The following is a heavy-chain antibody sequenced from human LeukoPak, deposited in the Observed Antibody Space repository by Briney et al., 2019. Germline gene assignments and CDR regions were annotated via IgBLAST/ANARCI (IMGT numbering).Heavy chain of an antibody. J-gene: IGHJ4*02. Sequence: PGGSLRLSCAASGFTFSSYSMNWVRRAPGQGLEWVSSISSSSSYIYYADSVKGRFTISRDNSKNTLYLQMNSLRAEDTAVYYCASPGGYYYGSVFDYWGQGTLVTVSS. CDR1: GFTFSSYS. CDR2: ISSSSSYI. D-gene: IGHD3-10*01. CDR3: ASPGGYYYGSVFDY. V-gene: IGHV3-21*04.